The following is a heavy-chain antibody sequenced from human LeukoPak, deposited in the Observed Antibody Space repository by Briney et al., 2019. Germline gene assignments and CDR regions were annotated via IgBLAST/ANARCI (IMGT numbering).Heavy chain of an antibody. J-gene: IGHJ6*03. V-gene: IGHV4-4*07. Sequence: TTSETLSLTCTVSGGSISSYYWSWIRQPAGKGLVWIGHVYSNGITNYNPSLKSPVTMSVDTSKKEFSLKLSSVTAADTAVYYCASSPNFYYYYMAVWGKGTTVTVSS. CDR3: ASSPNFYYYYMAV. CDR1: GGSISSYY. CDR2: VYSNGIT.